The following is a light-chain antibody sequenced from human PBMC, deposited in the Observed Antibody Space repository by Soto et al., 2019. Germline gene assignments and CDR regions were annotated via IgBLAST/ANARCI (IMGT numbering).Light chain of an antibody. CDR1: QSVLFTSNKKNY. Sequence: DIVMTQSPDSLAVSLGERATINCKSSQSVLFTSNKKNYLAWYQQKPGQPPKLLIYWASLRESGVPDRFSGSGSGTDFTLTISSLQAEDVAVYYCQQYYSPINFGQGTRLEIK. V-gene: IGKV4-1*01. CDR3: QQYYSPIN. J-gene: IGKJ5*01. CDR2: WAS.